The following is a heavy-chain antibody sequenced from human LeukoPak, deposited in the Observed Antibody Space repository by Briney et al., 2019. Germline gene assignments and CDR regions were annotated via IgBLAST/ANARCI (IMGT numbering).Heavy chain of an antibody. CDR3: ARGSGPYYFDY. CDR2: IYTSGNT. CDR1: GGSMRSYY. D-gene: IGHD6-19*01. J-gene: IGHJ4*02. V-gene: IGHV4-4*09. Sequence: SETLSLTCTVFGGSMRSYYCSWIRQPPGKELEWIGYIYTSGNTNYNPSLKSRVTISVDTSKSQFSLKLSSVTAADTAVYYCARGSGPYYFDYWGQGTLVTVSS.